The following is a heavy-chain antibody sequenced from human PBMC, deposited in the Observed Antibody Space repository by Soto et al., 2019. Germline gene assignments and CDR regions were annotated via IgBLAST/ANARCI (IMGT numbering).Heavy chain of an antibody. J-gene: IGHJ6*02. CDR2: ISAYNGNT. Sequence: ASVKVSCKASGYTFTSYGISWVRQAPGQGLEWMGWISAYNGNTNYAQKLQGRVTMTTDTSTSTAYMELRSLRSDDTAVYYCARGRASNYVWGSYRSQSSYYYGMDVWGQ. CDR1: GYTFTSYG. D-gene: IGHD3-16*02. V-gene: IGHV1-18*01. CDR3: ARGRASNYVWGSYRSQSSYYYGMDV.